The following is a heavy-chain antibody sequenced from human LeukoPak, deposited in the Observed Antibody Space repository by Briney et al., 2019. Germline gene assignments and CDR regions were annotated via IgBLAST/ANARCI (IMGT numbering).Heavy chain of an antibody. CDR1: GYTFTGYY. CDR2: INTNTGNP. Sequence: ASVKVSCKASGYTFTGYYMHWVRQAPGQGLEWMGWINTNTGNPTYAQGFTGRFVFSLDTSVSTAYLQISSLKAEDTAVYYCAIMDERLHGYWGQGTLVTVSS. CDR3: AIMDERLHGY. D-gene: IGHD4-11*01. V-gene: IGHV7-4-1*02. J-gene: IGHJ4*02.